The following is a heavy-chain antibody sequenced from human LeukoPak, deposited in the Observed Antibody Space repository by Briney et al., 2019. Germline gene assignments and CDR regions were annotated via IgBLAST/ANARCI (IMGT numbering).Heavy chain of an antibody. D-gene: IGHD2-2*02. CDR1: GGSISAYY. J-gene: IGHJ2*01. CDR2: IYYSGST. V-gene: IGHV4-59*08. Sequence: SETLSLTCTVSGGSISAYYWSWIRQPPGKGLEFIGYIYYSGSTQYNPSLKSRVTISVDTSKNQFSLKLNSLTAADTAVYYCARRYYTDWYFDLWGRGTLVTVSS. CDR3: ARRYYTDWYFDL.